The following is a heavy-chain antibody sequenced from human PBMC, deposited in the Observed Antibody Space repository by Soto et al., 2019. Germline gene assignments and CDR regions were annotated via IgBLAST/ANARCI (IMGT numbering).Heavy chain of an antibody. Sequence: QVQLVESGGGVVQPGRSLRLSCAAPGFPFSSYGMHWVREAPGKGLEWVAVISYDGSNKYYADSVKGRFTISRDNSASTLYLKMNSLRPEDTALYYCVGGQYYFDYRGQGTLVTVSP. CDR1: GFPFSSYG. V-gene: IGHV3-30*03. J-gene: IGHJ4*02. CDR2: ISYDGSNK. CDR3: VGGQYYFDY. D-gene: IGHD3-10*01.